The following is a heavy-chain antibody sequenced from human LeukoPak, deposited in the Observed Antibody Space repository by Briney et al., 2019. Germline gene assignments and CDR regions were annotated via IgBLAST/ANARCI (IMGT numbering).Heavy chain of an antibody. CDR2: IYTSGST. CDR1: GGSISSYY. Sequence: PSETLSLTCTVSGGSISSYYWSWIRQPAGKGLEWIGRIYTSGSTNYNPSLKSRVTMSVDTSKNQFSLKLSSVTAADTAVYYCARDRRYDSSGYYSTGYCYYMDVWGKGTTVTVSS. J-gene: IGHJ6*03. D-gene: IGHD3-22*01. CDR3: ARDRRYDSSGYYSTGYCYYMDV. V-gene: IGHV4-4*07.